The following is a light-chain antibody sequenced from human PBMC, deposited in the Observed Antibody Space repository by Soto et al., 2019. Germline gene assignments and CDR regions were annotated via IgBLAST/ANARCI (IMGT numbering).Light chain of an antibody. Sequence: QSVLTQPRSVSGSPGQSVTISCTGTSSDVGGYNYVSWYQHHPGKAPKLMIYDVSKRPSGVPDRFSGSKSGNTASLTISGLQAEDEADYYCCSYAGSHTDLFGTGTKLTVL. V-gene: IGLV2-11*01. CDR2: DVS. CDR3: CSYAGSHTDL. CDR1: SSDVGGYNY. J-gene: IGLJ1*01.